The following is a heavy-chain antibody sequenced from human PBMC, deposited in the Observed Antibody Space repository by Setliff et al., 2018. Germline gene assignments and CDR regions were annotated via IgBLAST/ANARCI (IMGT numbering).Heavy chain of an antibody. J-gene: IGHJ4*02. D-gene: IGHD6-25*01. CDR1: GGSINEANYY. V-gene: IGHV4-61*09. CDR3: ARSIAAAATKF. CDR2: IFSKGST. Sequence: PSETLSLTCTVSGGSINEANYYWSWIRQPAGKGLEWIGQIFSKGSTNTNPSLMSRVTISMDTSKNQFSLRLTSMTAADTGVYYCARSIAAAATKFWGQGTAVTVSS.